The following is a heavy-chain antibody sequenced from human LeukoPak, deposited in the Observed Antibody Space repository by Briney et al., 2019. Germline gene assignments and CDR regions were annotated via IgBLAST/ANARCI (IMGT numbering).Heavy chain of an antibody. V-gene: IGHV1-18*04. D-gene: IGHD2/OR15-2a*01. J-gene: IGHJ4*01. CDR2: ISPHNGNA. CDR3: ARGDFFFFDY. CDR1: GYTFTSYY. Sequence: ASVKVSCTASGYTFTSYYMHWVRQAPGQGLEWMGWISPHNGNANYAQKFQDRVIMTTDTSTNTAFMEVRSLRSDDTAMYYCARGDFFFFDYWGQGSLVTVSS.